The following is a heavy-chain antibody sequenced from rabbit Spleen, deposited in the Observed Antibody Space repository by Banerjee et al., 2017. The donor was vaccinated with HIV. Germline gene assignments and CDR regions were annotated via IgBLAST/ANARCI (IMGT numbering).Heavy chain of an antibody. Sequence: QQQLEESGGGLVKPEGSLTLTCKASGFDLSSYKWICWVRQAPGKGLEWIGCIWGGSGSAYYASWAKGRFTISKASSTTLTLQMTSLTAADTATHFCARSGVVGSANGLYFNLWGQGTLVTVS. CDR3: ARSGVVGSANGLYFNL. CDR2: IWGGSGSA. D-gene: IGHD4-2*01. V-gene: IGHV1S45*01. J-gene: IGHJ4*01. CDR1: GFDLSSYKW.